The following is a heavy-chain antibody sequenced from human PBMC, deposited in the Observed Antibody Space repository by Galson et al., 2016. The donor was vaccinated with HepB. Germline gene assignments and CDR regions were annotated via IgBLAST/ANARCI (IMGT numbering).Heavy chain of an antibody. Sequence: SLRLSCAASGSAFRTYGMHWVRQAPGKGLEWVAVISFDGINKYEEQSVRGRFTISRDNAKNTLYLQMDNLRTEDMAVYYCAKGVDMVVAEGVTEGAFDIWGLGTVVTFAS. J-gene: IGHJ3*02. D-gene: IGHD2-15*01. V-gene: IGHV3-30*18. CDR2: ISFDGINK. CDR3: AKGVDMVVAEGVTEGAFDI. CDR1: GSAFRTYG.